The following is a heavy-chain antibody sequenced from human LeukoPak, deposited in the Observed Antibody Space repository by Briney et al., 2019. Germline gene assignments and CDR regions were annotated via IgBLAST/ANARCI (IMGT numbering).Heavy chain of an antibody. CDR2: IIPIFGTA. V-gene: IGHV1-69*13. CDR1: GGTFSSYA. CDR3: ARDGGITMVRGVEVDY. Sequence: ASVKVSCKASGGTFSSYAISWVRQAPGQGLEWMGGIIPIFGTANYAQKFQGRVTITADESTSTAYMELSSLRSEDTAVYYCARDGGITMVRGVEVDYWGQGTLVTVSS. D-gene: IGHD3-10*01. J-gene: IGHJ4*02.